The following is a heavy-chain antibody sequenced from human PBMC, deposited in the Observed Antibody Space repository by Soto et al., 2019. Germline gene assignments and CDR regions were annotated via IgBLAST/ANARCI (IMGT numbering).Heavy chain of an antibody. CDR3: ATSPLTGPRSGWHGIRRYYFDY. CDR2: IYYSGST. V-gene: IGHV4-39*01. D-gene: IGHD6-19*01. J-gene: IGHJ4*02. CDR1: GGSISSSSYY. Sequence: SETLSLTCTVSGGSISSSSYYWGWIRQPPGKGLEWIGSIYYSGSTYYNPSLKSRVTISVDTSKNQFSLKLSSVTAADTAVYYCATSPLTGPRSGWHGIRRYYFDYWGQGTLVTVSS.